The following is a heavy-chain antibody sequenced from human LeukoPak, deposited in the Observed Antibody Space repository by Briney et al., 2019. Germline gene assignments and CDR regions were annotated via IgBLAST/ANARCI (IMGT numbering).Heavy chain of an antibody. Sequence: GGSLRLSCAASGFTFSSYAVNWVRQAPGKGLEWVSAISGSGGSAYYADSVKGRFTISRDNSKNTLYLQMNSLRAEDTAIYYCAEDAQSPEVTYYFDYWGQGTLVTVSS. CDR1: GFTFSSYA. CDR3: AEDAQSPEVTYYFDY. J-gene: IGHJ4*02. V-gene: IGHV3-23*01. D-gene: IGHD5-18*01. CDR2: ISGSGGSA.